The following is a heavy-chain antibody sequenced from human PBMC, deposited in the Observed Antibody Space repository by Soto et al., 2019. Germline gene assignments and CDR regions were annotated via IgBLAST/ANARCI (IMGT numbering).Heavy chain of an antibody. CDR3: AKAHGKVLTGYPDY. Sequence: EVQLVESGGGLIQPGGSLRLSCAASGFTVSSNYMSWVRQAPGKGLEWVSAISGSGGSTYYADSVKGRFTISRDNSKNTLYLQMNSLRAEDTAVYYCAKAHGKVLTGYPDYWGQGTLVTVSS. J-gene: IGHJ4*02. V-gene: IGHV3-23*04. D-gene: IGHD3-9*01. CDR2: ISGSGGST. CDR1: GFTVSSNY.